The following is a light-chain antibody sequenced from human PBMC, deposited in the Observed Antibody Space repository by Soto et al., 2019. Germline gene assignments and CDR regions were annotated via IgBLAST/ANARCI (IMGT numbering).Light chain of an antibody. Sequence: QSALTQPRSVSGSPGQSVTISCTGTSSDVGGYNYVSWYQQHPGIAPKLMIYDVSKRPSGVADRFSVYKSGNTASLTISGLQAEDEADYYCCSYAGSYTPVVFGGGTKLTVL. CDR3: CSYAGSYTPVV. CDR1: SSDVGGYNY. CDR2: DVS. V-gene: IGLV2-11*01. J-gene: IGLJ2*01.